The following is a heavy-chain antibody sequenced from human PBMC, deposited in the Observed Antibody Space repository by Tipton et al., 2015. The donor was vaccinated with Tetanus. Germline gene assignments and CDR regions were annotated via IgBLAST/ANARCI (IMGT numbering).Heavy chain of an antibody. CDR3: TIGRFYYGWGMDV. J-gene: IGHJ6*02. Sequence: SLRLSCRSSGFTFGDFDVNWVRQAPGKGLEWVGFIRRVSHGGTAEYAASVKDRFIISRDDSENIAYLQMNTLKTEDSAVYHCTIGRFYYGWGMDVWGQGTTVTVSS. V-gene: IGHV3-49*04. CDR2: IRRVSHGGTA. D-gene: IGHD3-10*01. CDR1: GFTFGDFD.